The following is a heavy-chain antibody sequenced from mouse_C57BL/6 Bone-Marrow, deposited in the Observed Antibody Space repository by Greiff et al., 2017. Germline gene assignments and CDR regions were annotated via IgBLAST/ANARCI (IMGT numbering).Heavy chain of an antibody. V-gene: IGHV1-64*01. Sequence: VQLQQPGAELVKPGASVKLSCKASGYTFTSYWMHWVQQTPGQGLEWIGNIHPNSGSTNYNEKFKGKATLTVDKSSSTAYMQLSSLTSEDSAVXYCAREDGSGYLFAYWGQGTPVTVSA. J-gene: IGHJ3*01. D-gene: IGHD3-2*02. CDR3: AREDGSGYLFAY. CDR2: IHPNSGST. CDR1: GYTFTSYW.